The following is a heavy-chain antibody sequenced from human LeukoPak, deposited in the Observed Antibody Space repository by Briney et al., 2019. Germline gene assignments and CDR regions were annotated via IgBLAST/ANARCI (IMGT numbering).Heavy chain of an antibody. V-gene: IGHV4-34*01. CDR3: ASAGRSSPSYWFDP. CDR2: INHSGST. J-gene: IGHJ5*02. Sequence: SETLSLTCAVYGGSFSGYYWSWIRQPPGKGLEWIGEINHSGSTNYNPSLKSRVTISVDTSKNQFSLKLSSVTAADTAVYYCASAGRSSPSYWFDPWGQGTLVTVSS. D-gene: IGHD6-6*01. CDR1: GGSFSGYY.